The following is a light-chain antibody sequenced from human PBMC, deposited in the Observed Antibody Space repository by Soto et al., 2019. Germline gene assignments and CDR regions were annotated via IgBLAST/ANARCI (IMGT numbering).Light chain of an antibody. V-gene: IGKV3D-15*01. CDR2: GAS. CDR3: EQRHMWPIT. CDR1: QSVSSN. J-gene: IGKJ5*01. Sequence: EIVMTQSPATLFVSPGERATLSCRASQSVSSNLAWYQQKPGQAPRPLIYGASTRATGIPARFSGSGSGTDFTLTISSLEPEDSAVYYCEQRHMWPITFGQGTRLEIK.